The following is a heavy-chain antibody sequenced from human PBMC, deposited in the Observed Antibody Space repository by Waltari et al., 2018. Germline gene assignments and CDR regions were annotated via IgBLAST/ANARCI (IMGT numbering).Heavy chain of an antibody. CDR3: ARDPYSGSSPVKFCDY. Sequence: QVQLVQSGAEVKKPGSSVKVSCKASGGTFSSYAISWVRQAPGQGLEWMGGIIPIFGTANYAQKFQGRVTITADESTSTAYMELNSLRAEDTAVYYCARDPYSGSSPVKFCDYWGQGTLVTVSS. V-gene: IGHV1-69*01. CDR1: GGTFSSYA. CDR2: IIPIFGTA. J-gene: IGHJ4*02. D-gene: IGHD1-26*01.